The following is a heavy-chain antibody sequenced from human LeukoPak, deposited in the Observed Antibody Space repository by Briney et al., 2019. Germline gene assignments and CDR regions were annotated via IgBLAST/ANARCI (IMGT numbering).Heavy chain of an antibody. V-gene: IGHV3-74*01. D-gene: IGHD6-19*01. CDR1: GFTFKLYW. Sequence: GESLRLSCAASGFTFKLYWMHWVRQVPGKRPVWVSRINDDGSDTIYADSVKGRFTISRDNSKNTLYLQMNSLKTEDTAVYYCTTDGVAVAAPGDYWGQGTLVTVSS. CDR2: INDDGSDT. J-gene: IGHJ4*02. CDR3: TTDGVAVAAPGDY.